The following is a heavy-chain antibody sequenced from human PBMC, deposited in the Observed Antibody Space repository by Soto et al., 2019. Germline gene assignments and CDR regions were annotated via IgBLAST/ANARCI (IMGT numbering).Heavy chain of an antibody. D-gene: IGHD2-15*01. CDR1: GGSIRSSSYY. CDR3: ARASRYCSGGSCHYFDY. J-gene: IGHJ4*02. V-gene: IGHV4-39*01. CDR2: IYYSGST. Sequence: SETQSLTCTVAGGSIRSSSYYWGWIRKPPGKGLEWIGSIYYSGSTYYNPSLKSRVTISVDTSKNQFSLKLSSVTAADTAAYYCARASRYCSGGSCHYFDYWGQGTLVTVSS.